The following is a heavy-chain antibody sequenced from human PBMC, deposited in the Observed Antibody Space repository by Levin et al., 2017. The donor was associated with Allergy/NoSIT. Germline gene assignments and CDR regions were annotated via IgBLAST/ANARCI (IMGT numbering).Heavy chain of an antibody. V-gene: IGHV3-7*04. D-gene: IGHD6-19*01. CDR1: GFTFSNYI. J-gene: IGHJ4*02. Sequence: PGGSLRLSCAASGFTFSNYIMTWVHQAPGKGLEWVANIKYDGSEKYYADSVKGRFTLSRDNAENSLSLQMDSLRAEDTATYYCARWDPYGSGWTIDYWGQGTLVTVSS. CDR2: IKYDGSEK. CDR3: ARWDPYGSGWTIDY.